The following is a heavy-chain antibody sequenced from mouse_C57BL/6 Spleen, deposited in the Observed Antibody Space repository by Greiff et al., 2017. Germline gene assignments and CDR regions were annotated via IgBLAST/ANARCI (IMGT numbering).Heavy chain of an antibody. V-gene: IGHV1-19*01. J-gene: IGHJ3*01. Sequence: VQLQQSGPVLVKPGASVKMSCKASGYTFTDYYMNWVKQSHGKSLEWIGVINPYNGGTSYNQKFKGKATLTVDKSSSTAYMELNSLTSEDSAVYYCARDGNYLAWFAYWGQGTLVTVSA. D-gene: IGHD2-1*01. CDR1: GYTFTDYY. CDR3: ARDGNYLAWFAY. CDR2: INPYNGGT.